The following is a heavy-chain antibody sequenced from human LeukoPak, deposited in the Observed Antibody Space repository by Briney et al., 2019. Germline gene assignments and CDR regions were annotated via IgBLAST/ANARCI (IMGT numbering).Heavy chain of an antibody. CDR1: GFTFGSYE. CDR3: ARPRPGWFDP. Sequence: QTGGSLRLSCAASGFTFGSYEMNWVRQAPGKGLEWVSYISSSGSTIYYADSVKGRFTISRDNAKNSLYLQMNSLRAEDTAVYYCARPRPGWFDPWGQGTLVTVSS. J-gene: IGHJ5*02. V-gene: IGHV3-48*03. CDR2: ISSSGSTI.